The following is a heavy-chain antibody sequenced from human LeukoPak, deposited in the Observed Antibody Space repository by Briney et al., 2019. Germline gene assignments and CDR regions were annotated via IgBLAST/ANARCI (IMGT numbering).Heavy chain of an antibody. CDR3: AKDADSGWSYFDH. V-gene: IGHV3-30*02. J-gene: IGHJ4*02. CDR2: IRYDGSKE. CDR1: GFIFSNNG. Sequence: GGSLRLSCAASGFIFSNNGMHWVRQAPGKGLEWVAFIRYDGSKEYYADSVKGRFTISRDNSKNTLYLQMNSLRAEDTAVYYCAKDADSGWSYFDHWGQGTLVTVSS. D-gene: IGHD6-19*01.